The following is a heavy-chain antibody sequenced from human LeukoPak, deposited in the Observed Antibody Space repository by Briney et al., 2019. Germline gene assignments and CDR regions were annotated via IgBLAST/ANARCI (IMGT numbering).Heavy chain of an antibody. CDR3: ARVNSGYADSVDP. CDR1: GGSISSYY. J-gene: IGHJ5*02. D-gene: IGHD5-12*01. Sequence: SETLSLTCTVSGGSISSYYWSWIRQPPGKGLEWIGYIYYSGSTNYNPSLKSRVTISVDTSKNQFSLKLSSVTAADTAVYYCARVNSGYADSVDPWGQGTLVTVSS. V-gene: IGHV4-59*12. CDR2: IYYSGST.